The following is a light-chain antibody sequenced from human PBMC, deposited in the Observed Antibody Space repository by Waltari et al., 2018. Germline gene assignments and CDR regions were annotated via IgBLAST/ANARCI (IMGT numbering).Light chain of an antibody. CDR2: DVS. CDR3: SSYVGSQTVV. J-gene: IGLJ2*01. CDR1: SGDVGGYNY. Sequence: QSALTQPRSVSGSPGQSVTISCTGTSGDVGGYNYVSWYQQHPGKAPKLMIYDVSERPSGVPDRFSGSKSGNTASLTIPGLQADDEADYYCSSYVGSQTVVFGGGTKLTVL. V-gene: IGLV2-11*01.